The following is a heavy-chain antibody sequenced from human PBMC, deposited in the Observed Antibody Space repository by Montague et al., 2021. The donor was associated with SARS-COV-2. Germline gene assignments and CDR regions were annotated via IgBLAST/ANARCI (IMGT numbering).Heavy chain of an antibody. CDR2: IYWNGDK. V-gene: IGHV2-5*01. Sequence: PALVKPTKTLTLTCTFSGFSLRSDDEGVAWIRQSPGQALEWLAVIYWNGDKRYSPSLQRRLTITKDTSENQVVLTMTNMDPVDTATYYCAHRGMIRGLIFDYWGQGTLVTVSS. CDR1: GFSLRSDDEG. J-gene: IGHJ4*02. D-gene: IGHD3-10*01. CDR3: AHRGMIRGLIFDY.